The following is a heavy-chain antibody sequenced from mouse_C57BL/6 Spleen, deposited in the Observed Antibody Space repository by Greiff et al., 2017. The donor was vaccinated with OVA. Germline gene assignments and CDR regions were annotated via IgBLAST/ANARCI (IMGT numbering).Heavy chain of an antibody. CDR1: GYTFTSYW. V-gene: IGHV1-59*01. J-gene: IGHJ4*01. D-gene: IGHD2-1*01. Sequence: VQLQQPGAELVRPGTSVKLSCKASGYTFTSYWMHWVKQRPGQGLEWIGVIDPSDSYTNYNQKFKGKATLTVDTSSSTAYMQLSSLTSEDSAVYYCARGYYGNYGYYAMDYWGQGTSVTVSS. CDR2: IDPSDSYT. CDR3: ARGYYGNYGYYAMDY.